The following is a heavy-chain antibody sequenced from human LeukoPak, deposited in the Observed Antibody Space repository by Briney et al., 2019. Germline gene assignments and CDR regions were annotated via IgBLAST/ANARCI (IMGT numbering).Heavy chain of an antibody. CDR2: TSYSEST. CDR3: AKRASYQLLSRRGAFDI. J-gene: IGHJ3*02. CDR1: GGSISSHY. V-gene: IGHV4-59*11. D-gene: IGHD2-2*01. Sequence: SETLSLTCTVSGGSISSHYWSWIRQPPGKGLEWIGYTSYSESTNYNPSLKSRVTISVDTSKNQFSLKLSSVTAADTAVYYCAKRASYQLLSRRGAFDIWGQGTMVTVSS.